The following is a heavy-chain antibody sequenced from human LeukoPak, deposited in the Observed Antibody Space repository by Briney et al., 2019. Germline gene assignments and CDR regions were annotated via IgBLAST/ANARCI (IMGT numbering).Heavy chain of an antibody. CDR1: GGSIRSHENY. D-gene: IGHD6-6*01. CDR3: ARAGQLASSGHWFDP. Sequence: PSETLSLTCTVSGGSIRSHENYWSWIRQPPGKGLEWIGEINHSGSTNYNPSLKSRVTISVDTSKNQFSLKLSSVTAADTAVYYCARAGQLASSGHWFDPWGQGTLVTVSS. V-gene: IGHV4-34*01. CDR2: INHSGST. J-gene: IGHJ5*02.